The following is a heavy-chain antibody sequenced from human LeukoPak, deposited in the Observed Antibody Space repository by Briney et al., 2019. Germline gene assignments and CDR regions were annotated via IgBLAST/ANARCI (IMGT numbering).Heavy chain of an antibody. J-gene: IGHJ4*02. Sequence: PGGSLRLSCAASGFTFSSYWMSWVRQAPGKGLEWVSAISGSGGSTYYADSVKGRFTISRDNSKNTLYLQMNSLRAEDTAVYYCAKLTIVVVTPIDYWGQGTLVTVSS. CDR2: ISGSGGST. D-gene: IGHD3-22*01. CDR3: AKLTIVVVTPIDY. V-gene: IGHV3-23*01. CDR1: GFTFSSYW.